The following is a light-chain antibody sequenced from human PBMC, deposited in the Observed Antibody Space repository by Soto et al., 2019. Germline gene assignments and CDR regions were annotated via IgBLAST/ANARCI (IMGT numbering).Light chain of an antibody. CDR3: CSYAGSSTLWV. V-gene: IGLV2-23*02. CDR2: EVS. Sequence: QSVLTQPASVSGSPGQSIIISCTGTSSDVGSYNLVSWYQQHPGKAPKLMIYEVSKRPSGVSNRFSGSKSGNTASLTISGLQAEDEADYYCCSYAGSSTLWVFGGGTKLTVL. CDR1: SSDVGSYNL. J-gene: IGLJ3*02.